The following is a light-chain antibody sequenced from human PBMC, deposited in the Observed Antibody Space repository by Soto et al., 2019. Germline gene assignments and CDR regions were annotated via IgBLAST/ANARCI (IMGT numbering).Light chain of an antibody. CDR3: SSYTTSSTLNVV. J-gene: IGLJ2*01. CDR1: SSDIGTYNY. CDR2: EVS. Sequence: QSALTQPASVSGSPGQSITISCTGTSSDIGTYNYVSWYQQHPGKAPKLMIYEVSNRPSGVSNRFSGSKSGNTASLTISGLQAEDEADYYCSSYTTSSTLNVVFGGGPKVTVL. V-gene: IGLV2-14*01.